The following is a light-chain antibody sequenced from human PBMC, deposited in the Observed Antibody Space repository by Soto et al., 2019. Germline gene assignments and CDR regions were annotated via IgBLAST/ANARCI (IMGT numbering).Light chain of an antibody. Sequence: EIVLTQSPGTLSLSPGERATLSCRARQSLNSIHLAWYRLKPGQPPRHLMYGASNRATSITDRVSGSGSGTDFTLTISRLELEDFGVDYFQGYGDSPPAYSYGQGTKLEIK. CDR2: GAS. CDR3: QGYGDSPPAYS. CDR1: QSLNSIH. V-gene: IGKV3-20*01. J-gene: IGKJ2*01.